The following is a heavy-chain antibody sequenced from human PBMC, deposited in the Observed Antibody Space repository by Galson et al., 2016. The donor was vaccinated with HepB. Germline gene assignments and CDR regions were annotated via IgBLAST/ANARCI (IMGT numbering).Heavy chain of an antibody. CDR1: GFTFSNYG. J-gene: IGHJ5*02. CDR2: ISYDGSHK. D-gene: IGHD2-8*01. Sequence: SLRLSCAASGFTFSNYGMHWVRQAPGKGLEWVAVISYDGSHKYYTDSVKGRFTISRDNSKNTLYLQMNSLRTEDTAVYYCAKAMMVYDDFPLDWFDPWGQGTLVTVSS. V-gene: IGHV3-30*18. CDR3: AKAMMVYDDFPLDWFDP.